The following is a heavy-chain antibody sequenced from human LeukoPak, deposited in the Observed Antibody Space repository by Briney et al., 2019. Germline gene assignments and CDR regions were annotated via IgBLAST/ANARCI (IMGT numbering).Heavy chain of an antibody. D-gene: IGHD3-22*01. Sequence: ASVKVSCKASGYTFTSYHMHWVRQAPGQGLEWMGIINPSGGATKYAQKFQGRVTMTRDTSTSTLYMELSSLRSEDTAVYYCARDLGITMIVNYFDYWGQGTLVTVSS. V-gene: IGHV1-46*01. CDR2: INPSGGAT. J-gene: IGHJ4*02. CDR1: GYTFTSYH. CDR3: ARDLGITMIVNYFDY.